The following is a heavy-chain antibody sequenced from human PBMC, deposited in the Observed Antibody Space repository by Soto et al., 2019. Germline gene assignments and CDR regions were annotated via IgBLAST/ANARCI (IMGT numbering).Heavy chain of an antibody. CDR1: GFTFTSYS. J-gene: IGHJ2*01. CDR2: ISSGSATI. Sequence: GGSLRLSCAASGFTFTSYSMNWVRQAPGKGLEWVSYISSGSATIYYADSVKGRFTISRDNAKNSLYLQMNSLRDEDTAVYYRARDSASYSISSRSYWYFDLWGRGTLVTVSS. V-gene: IGHV3-48*02. CDR3: ARDSASYSISSRSYWYFDL. D-gene: IGHD6-6*01.